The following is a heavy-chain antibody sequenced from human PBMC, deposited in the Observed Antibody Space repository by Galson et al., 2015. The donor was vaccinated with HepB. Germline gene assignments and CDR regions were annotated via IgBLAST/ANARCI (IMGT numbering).Heavy chain of an antibody. J-gene: IGHJ4*02. CDR2: ISYDGSNK. CDR3: ARGPYSSGPTGIDY. Sequence: SLRLSCAASGFTFSSYAMHWVRQAPGKGLEWVAVISYDGSNKYYADSVKGRFTISRDNSKNTLYLQMNSLRAEDTAVYYRARGPYSSGPTGIDYWGQGTLVTVSS. CDR1: GFTFSSYA. V-gene: IGHV3-30-3*01. D-gene: IGHD6-19*01.